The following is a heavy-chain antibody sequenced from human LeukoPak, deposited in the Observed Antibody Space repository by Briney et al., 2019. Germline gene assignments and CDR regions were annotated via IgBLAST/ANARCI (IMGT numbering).Heavy chain of an antibody. Sequence: GGSLRLSCAASGFSFSNYPMQWVRQAPGKGLEWVATISYDGSSRYSAGSVKGRFTISRDNSKNTLYLQMNSLRAEDTAVYYCARVDNDFWSGYYLDYWGQGTLVTVSS. CDR1: GFSFSNYP. V-gene: IGHV3-30*04. CDR2: ISYDGSSR. D-gene: IGHD3-3*01. J-gene: IGHJ4*02. CDR3: ARVDNDFWSGYYLDY.